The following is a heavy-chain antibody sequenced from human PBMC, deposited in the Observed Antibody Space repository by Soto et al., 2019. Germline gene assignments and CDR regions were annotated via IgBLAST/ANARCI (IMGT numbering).Heavy chain of an antibody. CDR3: GRGRSGQIVVFY. Sequence: SVKVSCKASEDTFRNYAISWVRQAPGQGLEWMGGIIPIFGTANYAQKFQGRVTITADTSANTVYLELSSLRSEDTAVYYCGRGRSGQIVVFYWGQGTPVTVSS. CDR2: IIPIFGTA. J-gene: IGHJ4*02. V-gene: IGHV1-69*06. D-gene: IGHD1-26*01. CDR1: EDTFRNYA.